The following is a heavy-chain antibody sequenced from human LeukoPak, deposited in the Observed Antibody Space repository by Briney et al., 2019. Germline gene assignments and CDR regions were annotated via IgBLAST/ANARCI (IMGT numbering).Heavy chain of an antibody. CDR3: ARSYTTVTYDY. CDR2: ISSSGSTI. J-gene: IGHJ4*02. D-gene: IGHD4-17*01. CDR1: GFTFSSYE. Sequence: PGGSLRLSCAASGFTFSSYEMNWVRQAPGKGLEWVSYISSSGSTIYYADSVKGRFTISRDNAKNSLYLQMNSLRAEDTAVYYRARSYTTVTYDYWGQGTLVTVSS. V-gene: IGHV3-48*03.